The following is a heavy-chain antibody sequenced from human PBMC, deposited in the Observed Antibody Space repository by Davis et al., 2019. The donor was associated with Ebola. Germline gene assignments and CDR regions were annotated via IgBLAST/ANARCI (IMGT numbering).Heavy chain of an antibody. Sequence: AASVKVSCKASGYTFISYGISWVRQAPGQGREWMGWISAYNGNTNYAQKLQGRVTMTTDTSTSTAYMELRSLRSDDTAVYYCARDNGGSSPHYYYYYYGMDVWGQGTTVTVSS. D-gene: IGHD6-6*01. CDR3: ARDNGGSSPHYYYYYYGMDV. CDR2: ISAYNGNT. V-gene: IGHV1-18*01. CDR1: GYTFISYG. J-gene: IGHJ6*02.